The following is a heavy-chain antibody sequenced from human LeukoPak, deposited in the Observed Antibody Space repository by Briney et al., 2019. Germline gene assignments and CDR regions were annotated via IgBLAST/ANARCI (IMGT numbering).Heavy chain of an antibody. CDR1: GFTFSSYS. CDR3: ARAEALSSSWYYYYYYMDV. V-gene: IGHV3-21*01. CDR2: ISSSSSYI. Sequence: GGSLGLSCAASGFTFSSYSMNWVRQAPGKGLEWVSSISSSSSYIYYADSVKGRFTISRDNAKNSLYLQMNSLRAEDTAVYYCARAEALSSSWYYYYYYMDVWGKGTTVTVSS. D-gene: IGHD6-13*01. J-gene: IGHJ6*03.